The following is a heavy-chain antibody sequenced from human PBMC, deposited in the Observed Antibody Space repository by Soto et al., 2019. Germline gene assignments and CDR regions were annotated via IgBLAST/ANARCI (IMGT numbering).Heavy chain of an antibody. D-gene: IGHD3-22*01. V-gene: IGHV1-2*04. J-gene: IGHJ4*02. Sequence: ASVKVSCKASGYTFTGYYMHWVRQAPGQGLEWMGWINPNSGGTNYEKKFQGWVTMTRDTSISTAYMELSRLRYDDTAVYYCARDQGTTYCYDSSGYYFDYWGQGTLVTVSS. CDR1: GYTFTGYY. CDR3: ARDQGTTYCYDSSGYYFDY. CDR2: INPNSGGT.